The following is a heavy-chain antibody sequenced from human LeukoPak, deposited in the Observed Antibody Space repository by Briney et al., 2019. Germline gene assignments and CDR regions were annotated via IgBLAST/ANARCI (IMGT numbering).Heavy chain of an antibody. J-gene: IGHJ4*02. V-gene: IGHV3-23*01. CDR3: VKAEGGSCYSVGNY. CDR1: GFTFSTYD. D-gene: IGHD2-15*01. Sequence: PGGSLTLSCAASGFTFSTYDMNWVRQTPAKGLEWVSAICANSGATYYADSVKGRFTISRDNSKNTLYLQMNSLRAEDTAVYYCVKAEGGSCYSVGNYWGQGTLVTVSP. CDR2: ICANSGAT.